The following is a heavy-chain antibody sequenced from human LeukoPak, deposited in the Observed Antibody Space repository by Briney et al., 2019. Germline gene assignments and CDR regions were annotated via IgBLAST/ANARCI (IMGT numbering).Heavy chain of an antibody. Sequence: SETLSLTCTVSGGSINSYYWSWIRQPPGKGVEWVGYIYYTGGEINYNPSLKSRLTISVDTSKNQFSLLLTSVTAADTAVYNCARQPAGTAAFDIWAQGTVVTVSS. V-gene: IGHV4-59*08. CDR3: ARQPAGTAAFDI. CDR1: GGSINSYY. D-gene: IGHD1-14*01. J-gene: IGHJ3*02. CDR2: IYYTGGEI.